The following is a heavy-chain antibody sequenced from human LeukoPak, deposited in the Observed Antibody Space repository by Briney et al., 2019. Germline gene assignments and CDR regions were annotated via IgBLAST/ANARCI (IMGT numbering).Heavy chain of an antibody. CDR1: GFEFSRYW. CDR2: INQDANEK. J-gene: IGHJ4*02. Sequence: GGSLRLSCVASGFEFSRYWMTWVRQAPGKGPEWVANINQDANEKNFADSVKGRFTISRDNAKTSLSLQMNNLRAEDTAVFYCARDVYWGQGTLVTVSS. V-gene: IGHV3-7*04. CDR3: ARDVY.